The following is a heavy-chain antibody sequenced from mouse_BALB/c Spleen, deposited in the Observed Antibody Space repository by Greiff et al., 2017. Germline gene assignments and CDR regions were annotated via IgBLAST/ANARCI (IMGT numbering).Heavy chain of an antibody. CDR3: ARGREGAFDY. V-gene: IGHV5-15*02. CDR2: ISNLAYSI. Sequence: DVQLVESGGGLVQPGGSRKLSCAASGFTFSDYGMAWVRQAPGKGPEWVAFISNLAYSIYYADTVTGRFTISRENAKNTLYLEMSSLRSEDTAMYYCARGREGAFDYWGQGTSVTVSS. J-gene: IGHJ4*01. CDR1: GFTFSDYG.